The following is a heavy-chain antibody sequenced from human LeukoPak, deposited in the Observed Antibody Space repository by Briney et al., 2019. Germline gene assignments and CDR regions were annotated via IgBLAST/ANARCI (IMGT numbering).Heavy chain of an antibody. J-gene: IGHJ4*02. V-gene: IGHV1-69*05. CDR2: IIPIFGTA. Sequence: SVKVSCKASGGTFSSYAISWVRQAPGQGLEWMGGIIPIFGTANYAQKFQGRVTMTTDTSTSTAYMELRSLRSDDTAVYYCARDKEQWLVHGDFDYWGQGTLVTVSS. CDR3: ARDKEQWLVHGDFDY. CDR1: GGTFSSYA. D-gene: IGHD6-19*01.